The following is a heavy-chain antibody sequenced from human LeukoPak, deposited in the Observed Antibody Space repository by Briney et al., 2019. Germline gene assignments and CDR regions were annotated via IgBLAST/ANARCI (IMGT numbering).Heavy chain of an antibody. CDR2: IKQDASVK. CDR1: GFTFSDYW. CDR3: ARCRCSSAGCSFDI. V-gene: IGHV3-7*03. J-gene: IGHJ3*02. D-gene: IGHD3-10*02. Sequence: GGSLTLSCSASGFTFSDYWMSWVRLAPGKGLEWVANIKQDASVKYYVDSVKGRFTVSRDNAESSLFVQMSSLRVEDTAVYYCARCRCSSAGCSFDIWGQGTMVTVSP.